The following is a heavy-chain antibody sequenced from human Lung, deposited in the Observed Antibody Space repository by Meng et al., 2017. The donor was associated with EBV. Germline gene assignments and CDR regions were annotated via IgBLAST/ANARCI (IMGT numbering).Heavy chain of an antibody. Sequence: QGQVVGSGGGVVQPGRSLGLSCVASGFAFSDSGMHWVRQAPGKGLEWVAVIFYDGSMKYYGDSVRGRFTISRDNPKNTVYLQMNGLRTEDTALYYCAKGKPVDYWGRGTLVTVSS. CDR1: GFAFSDSG. D-gene: IGHD4-23*01. CDR2: IFYDGSMK. CDR3: AKGKPVDY. V-gene: IGHV3-30*18. J-gene: IGHJ4*02.